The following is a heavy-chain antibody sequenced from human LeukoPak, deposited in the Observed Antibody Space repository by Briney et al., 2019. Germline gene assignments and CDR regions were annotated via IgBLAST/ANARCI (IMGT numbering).Heavy chain of an antibody. CDR2: IYYSGST. CDR1: GESISGFY. J-gene: IGHJ4*02. V-gene: IGHV4-59*08. CDR3: AYGSGYGY. D-gene: IGHD5-12*01. Sequence: SETLSLTCTVSGESISGFYWTWIRQPPGKGLEWIGYIYYSGSTNYNPSLKSRVTISVDTSKNQFSLKLSSVTAADTAVYYCAYGSGYGYWGQGTLVTVSS.